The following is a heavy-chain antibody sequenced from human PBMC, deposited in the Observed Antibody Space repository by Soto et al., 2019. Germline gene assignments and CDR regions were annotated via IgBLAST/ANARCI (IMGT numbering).Heavy chain of an antibody. CDR2: IRSKANSYAT. V-gene: IGHV3-73*01. J-gene: IGHJ4*02. Sequence: GGSLRLSCAASGFTFSSYGMHWVRQASGKGLEWVGRIRSKANSYATAYAASVKGRFTISRDDSKNTAYLQMNSLKTEDTAVYYCTRLHSSSSRINDYWGQGTLVTVSS. D-gene: IGHD6-6*01. CDR1: GFTFSSYG. CDR3: TRLHSSSSRINDY.